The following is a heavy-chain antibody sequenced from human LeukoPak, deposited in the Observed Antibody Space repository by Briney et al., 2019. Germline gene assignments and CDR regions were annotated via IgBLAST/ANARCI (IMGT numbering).Heavy chain of an antibody. Sequence: SETLSLTCAVSGYSITSGYYWGWIRQPPGKGLEWIGSIYHSGSTYYNPSLKSRVTISVDTSKNQFSLKLSSVTAADTAVYYCAGIPDVLMVYSHAFDIWGQGTMVTVSS. CDR2: IYHSGST. CDR1: GYSITSGYY. CDR3: AGIPDVLMVYSHAFDI. V-gene: IGHV4-38-2*01. J-gene: IGHJ3*02. D-gene: IGHD2-8*01.